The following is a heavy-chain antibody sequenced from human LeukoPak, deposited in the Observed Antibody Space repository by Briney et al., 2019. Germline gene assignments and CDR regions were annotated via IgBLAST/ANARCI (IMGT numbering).Heavy chain of an antibody. Sequence: GGSLRLSCAASGFTFSSYEMNWVRQAPGKGLEWVSYISSSGSTIYYADSVKGRFTISRDNAKNSLYLQMNNLRAEDTAVYYCARAGYSYGFDYWGQGTLVTVSS. CDR3: ARAGYSYGFDY. V-gene: IGHV3-48*03. D-gene: IGHD5-18*01. CDR2: ISSSGSTI. J-gene: IGHJ4*02. CDR1: GFTFSSYE.